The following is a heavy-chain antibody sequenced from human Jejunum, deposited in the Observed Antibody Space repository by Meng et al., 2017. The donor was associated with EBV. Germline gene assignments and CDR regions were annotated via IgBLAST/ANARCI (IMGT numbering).Heavy chain of an antibody. V-gene: IGHV4-4*02. J-gene: IGHJ4*02. CDR3: AGNGYYALEY. CDR2: IYHGGGT. Sequence: HLQESGPKLGKPSGTLSLTGVSSGGSISDNDWWSWVRQPPGKGLEWLGEIYHGGGTNYNPSLESRVTISVDKSKNQFSLKLNSVTVADTAVYYCAGNGYYALEYWGPGILVTVSS. CDR1: GGSISDNDW. D-gene: IGHD3-22*01.